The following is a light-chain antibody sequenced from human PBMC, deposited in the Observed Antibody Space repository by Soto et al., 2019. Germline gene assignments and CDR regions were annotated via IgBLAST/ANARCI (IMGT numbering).Light chain of an antibody. CDR1: QNIGIY. CDR2: AAS. V-gene: IGKV1-39*01. CDR3: QQSYSTTWT. Sequence: DIQMTQSPSSLSASVGDRVTITCRASQNIGIYLNWYQQRPGKAPKFLIYAASALRDGVSSRFSGSGSETDFTLTISSLQPEDFATYSCQQSYSTTWTFGQGTKVDI. J-gene: IGKJ1*01.